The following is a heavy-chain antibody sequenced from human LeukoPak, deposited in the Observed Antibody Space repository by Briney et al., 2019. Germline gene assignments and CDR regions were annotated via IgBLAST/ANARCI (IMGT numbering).Heavy chain of an antibody. CDR3: AKDLGFPGKLLYFDY. V-gene: IGHV3-23*01. CDR2: ISGSGGGT. Sequence: PGGSLRLSCAASGFTFSSYAMSWVRQAPGKGLEWVSAISGSGGGTYYADSVKGRFTISRDNSKNTLYLQMNSLRAEDTAVYYCAKDLGFPGKLLYFDYWGQGTLVTVSS. D-gene: IGHD2/OR15-2a*01. J-gene: IGHJ4*02. CDR1: GFTFSSYA.